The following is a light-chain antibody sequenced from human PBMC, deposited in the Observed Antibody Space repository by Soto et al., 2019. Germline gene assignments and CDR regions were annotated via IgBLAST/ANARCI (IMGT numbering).Light chain of an antibody. Sequence: QSVLTQSTSAAASLGASVKLTCTLSSGHSNYAIEWHQQQPEKGPRYLMILNSDGSHSTGDGIPDRFSGSSSGAERYLTISRLQSEDEADYSCQTWGTRIQVFGTGSKLTVL. CDR1: SGHSNYA. V-gene: IGLV4-69*01. CDR3: QTWGTRIQV. J-gene: IGLJ1*01. CDR2: LNSDGSH.